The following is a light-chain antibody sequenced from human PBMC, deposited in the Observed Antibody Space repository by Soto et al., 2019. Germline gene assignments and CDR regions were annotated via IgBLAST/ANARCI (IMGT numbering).Light chain of an antibody. J-gene: IGKJ4*01. V-gene: IGKV3-15*01. Sequence: EIVMTQSPAILSVSPGERATLSCRASQSASGNVAWYQQKPGQAPRLLIYRTYTRASSIPARFSGSGSGTEFTLTISSLQSEDFAVYYCQHYNNWPPLLTFGGGTKVEIK. CDR1: QSASGN. CDR3: QHYNNWPPLLT. CDR2: RTY.